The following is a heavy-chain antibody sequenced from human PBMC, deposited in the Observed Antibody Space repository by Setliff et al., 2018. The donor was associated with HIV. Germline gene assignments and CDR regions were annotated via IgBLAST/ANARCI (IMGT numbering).Heavy chain of an antibody. V-gene: IGHV4-38-2*01. Sequence: RLSETLSLTCAVSGYSISSGYYWAWIRQSPGKGLDWIGSIHHSGTTHYNPSPKSRVTISVDTATNQVSLQVNSVTAVDTAVYYCARVPHRVVGTTTLLYHFDYWGLGTLVTVSS. J-gene: IGHJ4*02. D-gene: IGHD1-26*01. CDR3: ARVPHRVVGTTTLLYHFDY. CDR2: IHHSGTT. CDR1: GYSISSGYY.